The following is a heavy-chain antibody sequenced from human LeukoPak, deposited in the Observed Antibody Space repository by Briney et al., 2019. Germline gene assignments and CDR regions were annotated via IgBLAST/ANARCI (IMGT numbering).Heavy chain of an antibody. CDR3: ARVSRWLYWFDP. CDR1: GGTFSSYA. CDR2: IIPIFGTA. D-gene: IGHD3-22*01. Sequence: ASVKVSCKASGGTFSSYAISWVRQAPGQGLEWMGGIIPIFGTANYAQKFQGRVTITADESTSTAYIELSSLRSEDTAVYYCARVSRWLYWFDPWGQGTLVTVSS. J-gene: IGHJ5*02. V-gene: IGHV1-69*13.